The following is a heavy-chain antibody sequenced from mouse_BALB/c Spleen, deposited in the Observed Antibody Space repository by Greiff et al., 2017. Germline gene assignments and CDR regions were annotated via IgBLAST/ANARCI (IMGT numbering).Heavy chain of an antibody. Sequence: EVQVVESGGGLVQPGGSLKLSCAASGFTFSSYTMSWVRQTPEKRLEWVAYISNGGGSTYYPDTVKGRFTISRDNAKNTLYLQMSSLKSEDTAMYYCARHMDYWGQGTSVTVSS. V-gene: IGHV5-12-2*01. CDR3: ARHMDY. CDR2: ISNGGGST. CDR1: GFTFSSYT. J-gene: IGHJ4*01.